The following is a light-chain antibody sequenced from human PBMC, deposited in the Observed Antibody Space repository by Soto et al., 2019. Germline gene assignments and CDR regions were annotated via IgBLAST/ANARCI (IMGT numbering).Light chain of an antibody. CDR2: AVS. J-gene: IGKJ1*01. V-gene: IGKV3-20*01. Sequence: ETVLTQSPGTLSLSPGERATLSCRASQSLGSDYLAWYQQKPGQAPRLLIYAVSSRATDIPDRFSGSGSGTDFTLTISRLDQEDLAMYYCQLYGTSRTFGQRTKVEI. CDR3: QLYGTSRT. CDR1: QSLGSDY.